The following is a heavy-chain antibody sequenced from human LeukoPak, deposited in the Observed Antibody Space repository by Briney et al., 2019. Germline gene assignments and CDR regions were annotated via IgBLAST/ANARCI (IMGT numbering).Heavy chain of an antibody. V-gene: IGHV4-61*10. CDR3: ARGIIVGATWGENDNWFDP. D-gene: IGHD1-26*01. J-gene: IGHJ5*02. CDR1: GGSISSGSYY. CDR2: IYYSGST. Sequence: SETLSLTCTVSGGSISSGSYYWSWIRQPAGKGLEWIGYIYYSGSTNYNPSLKSRVTISVDTSKNQFSLKLSSVTAADTAVYYCARGIIVGATWGENDNWFDPWGQGTLVTVSS.